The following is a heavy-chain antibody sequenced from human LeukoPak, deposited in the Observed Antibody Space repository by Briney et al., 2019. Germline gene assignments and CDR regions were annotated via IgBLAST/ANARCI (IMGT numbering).Heavy chain of an antibody. CDR1: GFTFSSYE. J-gene: IGHJ4*02. CDR2: ISSSGSTI. V-gene: IGHV3-48*03. CDR3: AREPLRGEPFDY. D-gene: IGHD3-10*01. Sequence: GGSLRLSCAASGFTFSSYEMNWVRQAPGKGLEWVSYISSSGSTIYYADSVKGRFTISRDNAKNSLYLQTNSLRAEDTAVYYCAREPLRGEPFDYWGQGTLVTVSS.